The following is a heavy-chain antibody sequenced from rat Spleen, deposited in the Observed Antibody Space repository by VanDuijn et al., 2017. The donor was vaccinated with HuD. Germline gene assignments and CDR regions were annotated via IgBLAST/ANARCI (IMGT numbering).Heavy chain of an antibody. CDR3: ARLLYYYDGSYYYYFDY. J-gene: IGHJ2*01. CDR2: IDTGGGNT. V-gene: IGHV5-25*01. CDR1: GFTFSNYY. Sequence: EVQLVESGGGLVQPGRSMKLSCAASGFTFSNYYMAWVRQAPTKGLEWVASIDTGGGNTYYRDSVKGRFTFSRDNAKSTLYLQMDSLRSEDTATYYCARLLYYYDGSYYYYFDYWGQGVMVTVSS. D-gene: IGHD1-12*02.